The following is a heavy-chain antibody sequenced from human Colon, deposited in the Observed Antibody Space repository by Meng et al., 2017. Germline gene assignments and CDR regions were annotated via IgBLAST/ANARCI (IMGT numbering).Heavy chain of an antibody. CDR2: IKTDGSIT. CDR1: GFAFSAHW. CDR3: ARDLHYGTSDS. D-gene: IGHD3-16*01. V-gene: IGHV3-74*01. Sequence: GESLKISCAAFGFAFSAHWMHWVRQSEERGLEWVALIKTDGSITGYADSVKGRFTISRDNAKNMLYLQMNSLRAEDTAVYYCARDLHYGTSDSWGQGTLVTVSS. J-gene: IGHJ4*02.